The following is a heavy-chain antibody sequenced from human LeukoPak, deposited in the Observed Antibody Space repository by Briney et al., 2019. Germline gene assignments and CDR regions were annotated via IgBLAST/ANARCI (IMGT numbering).Heavy chain of an antibody. CDR1: GGTFSSYA. CDR2: TIPFVGVP. D-gene: IGHD2-2*02. CDR3: ARGLSYCSSADCFTRYFYYGLTV. Sequence: SVKVSCKASGGTFSSYAINWVRQAPGQGLEWMGRTIPFVGVPTYTQNLQGRLTITADKSTSTAYMDLSSLRSDDTAVYYCARGLSYCSSADCFTRYFYYGLTVWGQGTTVTVSS. V-gene: IGHV1-69*04. J-gene: IGHJ6*02.